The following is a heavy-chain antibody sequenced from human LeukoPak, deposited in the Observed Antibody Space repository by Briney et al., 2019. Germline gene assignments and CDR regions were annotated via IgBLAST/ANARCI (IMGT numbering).Heavy chain of an antibody. J-gene: IGHJ4*02. CDR2: ISGSGGST. CDR1: GFTFSSYA. V-gene: IGHV3-23*01. Sequence: GGSLRLSCAASGFTFSSYAMSWVRQAPGKGLGWVSAISGSGGSTYYADSVKGRFTISRDNSKNTLYLQMNSLRAEDTAVYYCAKVTIFGVVIMWKGYFDYWGQGTLVTVSS. D-gene: IGHD3-3*01. CDR3: AKVTIFGVVIMWKGYFDY.